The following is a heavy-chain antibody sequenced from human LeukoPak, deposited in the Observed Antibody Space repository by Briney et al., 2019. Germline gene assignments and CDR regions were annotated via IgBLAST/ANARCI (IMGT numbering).Heavy chain of an antibody. J-gene: IGHJ4*02. CDR3: ARDQAATNTQVRFCLD. Sequence: ASVKVSCEASGYTFTSYGISWVRQAPGQGLEWMGWISAYNGNTNFAQKLQGRVTMTTDTSTSTAYMDLRSLRSDDTAVYYCARDQAATNTQVRFCLDWGQGTLVTVSS. CDR1: GYTFTSYG. CDR2: ISAYNGNT. D-gene: IGHD3-9*01. V-gene: IGHV1-18*01.